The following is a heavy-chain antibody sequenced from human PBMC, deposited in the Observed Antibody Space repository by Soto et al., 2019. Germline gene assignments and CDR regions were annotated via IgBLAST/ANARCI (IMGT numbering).Heavy chain of an antibody. D-gene: IGHD6-6*01. CDR2: IYSDGTT. Sequence: GGSLRLSCAASGFTVSSNYMNWVRQAPGKGLEWVSIIYSDGTTSYADSVKGRFTISRDNFKDTLHLQMNSLRAEDTAVYYCAILSNWGQGTLVTVSS. V-gene: IGHV3-53*01. J-gene: IGHJ4*02. CDR3: AILSN. CDR1: GFTVSSNY.